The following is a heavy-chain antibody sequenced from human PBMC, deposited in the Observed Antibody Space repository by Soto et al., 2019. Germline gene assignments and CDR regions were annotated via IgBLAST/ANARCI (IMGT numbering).Heavy chain of an antibody. V-gene: IGHV3-30*18. J-gene: IGHJ4*02. CDR2: ISYDGSSK. Sequence: QVQLVDSGGGVGQPGRSLRLSCAASGFTFNSHGMHWVRQAPGKGPEWVATISYDGSSKFYADSVKGRFTIYRDNSKNALYLEMNSLRPDDAAVYYCAKGMYSSSWYYDYWGQGTPVTVSS. CDR3: AKGMYSSSWYYDY. D-gene: IGHD6-13*01. CDR1: GFTFNSHG.